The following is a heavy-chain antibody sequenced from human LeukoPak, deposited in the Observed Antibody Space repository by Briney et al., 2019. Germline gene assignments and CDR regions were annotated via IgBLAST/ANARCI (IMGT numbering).Heavy chain of an antibody. CDR1: GFTFSGYA. V-gene: IGHV3-30-3*01. D-gene: IGHD6-13*01. CDR2: ISYDESNK. CDR3: ARGGYRSTWYVNDY. J-gene: IGHJ4*02. Sequence: GGSLRLSCAASGFTFSGYAMYWVRQAPGKGLGWVAIISYDESNKYYADSVRGRFTISRDNSKNTLYLQMNGLRAEDTAVYYCARGGYRSTWYVNDYWGQGTLVTVPS.